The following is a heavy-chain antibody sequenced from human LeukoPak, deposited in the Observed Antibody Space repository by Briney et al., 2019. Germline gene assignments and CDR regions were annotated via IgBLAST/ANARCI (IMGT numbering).Heavy chain of an antibody. J-gene: IGHJ6*04. CDR3: AKDSDYGAFDI. Sequence: GGSLRLSCAASGFTFSSYAMSWVRQAPGKGLEWVSATSGSGVSTSYADSVKGRFIISRDNSKNSLFLQMDSLRVEDTAIYYCAKDSDYGAFDIWGKGTTVTVSS. V-gene: IGHV3-23*01. D-gene: IGHD4-17*01. CDR1: GFTFSSYA. CDR2: TSGSGVST.